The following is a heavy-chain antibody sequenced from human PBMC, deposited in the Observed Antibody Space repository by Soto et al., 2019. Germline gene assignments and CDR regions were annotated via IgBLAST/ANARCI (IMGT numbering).Heavy chain of an antibody. J-gene: IGHJ3*02. D-gene: IGHD2-15*01. CDR2: IIPILGIA. CDR3: ARGKVIVVVVAADDAFDI. Sequence: GASVKVSCKASGGTFSSYTISWVRQAPGQGLEWMGRIIPILGIANYAQKFQGRVTITADKSTSTAYMELSSLRSEDTAVYYCARGKVIVVVVAADDAFDIWGQGTMVTVSS. V-gene: IGHV1-69*02. CDR1: GGTFSSYT.